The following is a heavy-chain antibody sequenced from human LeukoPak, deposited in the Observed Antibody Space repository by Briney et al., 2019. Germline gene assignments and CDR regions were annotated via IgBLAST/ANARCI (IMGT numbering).Heavy chain of an antibody. Sequence: VASVKVSCKASGYTFSDYYMHWVRQAPGQGLEWMGWINPNSGGTNYAQKFQGRVTMTRDTSISTAYMELSRLKSDDTAVYYCARVVSTKYQLLRYWGQGTLVTVSS. CDR3: ARVVSTKYQLLRY. V-gene: IGHV1-2*02. CDR2: INPNSGGT. J-gene: IGHJ4*02. CDR1: GYTFSDYY. D-gene: IGHD2-2*01.